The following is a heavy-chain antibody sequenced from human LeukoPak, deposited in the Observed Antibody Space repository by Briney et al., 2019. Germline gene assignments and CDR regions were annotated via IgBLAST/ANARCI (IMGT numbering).Heavy chain of an antibody. D-gene: IGHD2-2*01. CDR2: INPSGGST. CDR3: ARESAVYCSSTSCPLDY. V-gene: IGHV1-46*01. Sequence: ASVKVSCKASGYTFTSYYMHWVRQAPGQGLEWMGIINPSGGSTSYAQKFQGRVTMTRDTSTSTVYMELSSLRSEDTAVYYCARESAVYCSSTSCPLDYWGQGTLVTVSS. CDR1: GYTFTSYY. J-gene: IGHJ4*02.